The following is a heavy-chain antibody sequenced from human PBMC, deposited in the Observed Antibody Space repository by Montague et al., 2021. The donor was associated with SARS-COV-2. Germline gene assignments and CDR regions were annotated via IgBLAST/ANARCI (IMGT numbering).Heavy chain of an antibody. D-gene: IGHD4-11*01. V-gene: IGHV4-39*01. CDR3: VRGGDYTDYGRVDY. CDR1: GGSISTGSYY. CDR2: IYYSGDT. J-gene: IGHJ4*02. Sequence: SETLSLTCSFSGGSISTGSYYWGWIRQPPRKGLEWIGSIYYSGDTYYNPSLKSRVTISLDTSKNQFSLRLSSVIAADTAVYYCVRGGDYTDYGRVDYWGQGALVNVSS.